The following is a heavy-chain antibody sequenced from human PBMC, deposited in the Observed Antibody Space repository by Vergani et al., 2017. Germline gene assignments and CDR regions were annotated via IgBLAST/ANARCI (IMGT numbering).Heavy chain of an antibody. J-gene: IGHJ5*02. CDR3: ARGNYYGSGTYVDP. V-gene: IGHV3-66*02. CDR1: GSTVSGNY. Sequence: ELQLVESGGGLFQPGGSLRLSCAASGSTVSGNYMTWVRHAPGKGLEWVSHIYSGDETYSADSVKGRVTISRDTSKNTHHLQINNLRVEDTAVYYCARGNYYGSGTYVDPLGQGTLVTVSS. CDR2: IYSGDET. D-gene: IGHD3-10*01.